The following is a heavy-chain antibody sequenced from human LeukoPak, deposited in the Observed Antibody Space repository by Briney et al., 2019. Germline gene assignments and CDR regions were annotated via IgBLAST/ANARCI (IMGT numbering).Heavy chain of an antibody. V-gene: IGHV3-33*05. Sequence: TGGSLRLSCAASGFTFRSYSMSWVRQAPGKGLEWVALISYDGSNKYYGASVKGRFTISRDNSKNPLELEMNSLRAEDSSVYYCARDSDIRVMDVWGQGTTVTVSS. CDR2: ISYDGSNK. D-gene: IGHD3-10*01. CDR3: ARDSDIRVMDV. CDR1: GFTFRSYS. J-gene: IGHJ6*02.